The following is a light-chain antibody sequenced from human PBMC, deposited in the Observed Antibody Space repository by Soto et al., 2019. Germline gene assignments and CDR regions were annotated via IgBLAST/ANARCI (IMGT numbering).Light chain of an antibody. CDR3: QQYYSTPLT. CDR2: WAS. Sequence: DIVMTQSPDSLAVSLGERATINCKSSQSVLYSSNNKNYLAWYQQKPGQPPKLLIYWASTRKSGVPHRFSGSGAGTDFTLTISSLHAEDVAVYYCQQYYSTPLTFGQGTRLEIK. J-gene: IGKJ5*01. V-gene: IGKV4-1*01. CDR1: QSVLYSSNNKNY.